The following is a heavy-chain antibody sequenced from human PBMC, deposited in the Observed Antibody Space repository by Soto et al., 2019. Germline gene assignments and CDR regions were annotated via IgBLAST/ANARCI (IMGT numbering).Heavy chain of an antibody. CDR3: ARDRNSEQLSSPYMDV. CDR1: GYTFTSYA. Sequence: QVQLVQSGAEVKKPGASVKVSCKASGYTFTSYAMHWVRQAPGQRLEWMGWINAGNGNTKYSQKFQGRVTITRHTSASPAYMELRSLRSKDTAVYYCARDRNSEQLSSPYMDVWGKGTTVTVSS. J-gene: IGHJ6*03. D-gene: IGHD6-13*01. V-gene: IGHV1-3*01. CDR2: INAGNGNT.